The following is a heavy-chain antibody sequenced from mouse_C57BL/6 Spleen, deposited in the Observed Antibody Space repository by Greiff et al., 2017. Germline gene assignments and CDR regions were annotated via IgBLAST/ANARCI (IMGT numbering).Heavy chain of an antibody. Sequence: VQLQQSGPELVKPGASVKMSCKASGYTFTDYNMHWVKQSHGKSLEWIGYINPNNGGTSYNQKFKGKATLTANKSSSTAYMELRSLPSEDSAVYYCARGRYDGDYVAWFAYWGKGTLVTVSA. CDR3: ARGRYDGDYVAWFAY. CDR1: GYTFTDYN. D-gene: IGHD2-3*01. J-gene: IGHJ3*01. V-gene: IGHV1-22*01. CDR2: INPNNGGT.